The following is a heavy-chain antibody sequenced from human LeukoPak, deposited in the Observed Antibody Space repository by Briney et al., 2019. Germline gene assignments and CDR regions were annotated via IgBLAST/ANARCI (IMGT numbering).Heavy chain of an antibody. D-gene: IGHD2-2*01. Sequence: ESGPTLVNPTETLTLTCTVSGFSLSNARMGVSWICQPPGKALEWLTHIFSSDEKSYSTSLKSRLTISKDTSKSQVVLTMANMDPVDTATYYCARIIRYCSSTSCSPNSYFDYWGQGTLVTVSS. CDR1: GFSLSNARMG. J-gene: IGHJ4*02. V-gene: IGHV2-26*02. CDR2: IFSSDEK. CDR3: ARIIRYCSSTSCSPNSYFDY.